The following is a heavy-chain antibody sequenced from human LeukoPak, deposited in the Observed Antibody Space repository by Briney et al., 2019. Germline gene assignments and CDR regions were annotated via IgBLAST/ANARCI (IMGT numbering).Heavy chain of an antibody. Sequence: GGSLRLSCAASGFTFSSYAMHWVRQAPGKGLEWVAVISYDGSNKYYADPVKGRFTISRDNSKNTLYLQMNSLRAEDTAVYYCARDLRTYGDSELDYWGQGTLVTVSS. V-gene: IGHV3-30-3*01. CDR3: ARDLRTYGDSELDY. CDR1: GFTFSSYA. CDR2: ISYDGSNK. J-gene: IGHJ4*02. D-gene: IGHD4-17*01.